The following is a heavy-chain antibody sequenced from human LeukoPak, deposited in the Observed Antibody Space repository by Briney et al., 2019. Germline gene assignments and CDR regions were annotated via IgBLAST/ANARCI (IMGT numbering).Heavy chain of an antibody. CDR3: ARDPERDGYYGMDV. J-gene: IGHJ6*02. CDR2: IWSTGGSL. CDR1: GFSISSSY. D-gene: IGHD5-24*01. Sequence: GGSLRLSCAASGFSISSSYMSWVRQAPGKGLEWIPSIWSTGGSLYFPDSVKGRFTVSRDNAENSLYLQMNSLRDEDTAVYYCARDPERDGYYGMDVWGQGTTVTVSS. V-gene: IGHV3-21*01.